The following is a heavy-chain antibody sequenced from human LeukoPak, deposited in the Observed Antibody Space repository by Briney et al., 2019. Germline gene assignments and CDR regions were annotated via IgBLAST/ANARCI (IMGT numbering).Heavy chain of an antibody. V-gene: IGHV4-4*07. CDR3: ARGRPQGGDFDY. Sequence: PSETLSLTCAVPGGSISGYFWSWIRQPAGKGLGRMGRIYTSGSTNYNPSLKSRVTMSVDTPKNQISLKLSSGTAADTGVYYCARGRPQGGDFDYWGQGTLVTVSS. CDR1: GGSISGYF. J-gene: IGHJ4*02. D-gene: IGHD3-16*01. CDR2: IYTSGST.